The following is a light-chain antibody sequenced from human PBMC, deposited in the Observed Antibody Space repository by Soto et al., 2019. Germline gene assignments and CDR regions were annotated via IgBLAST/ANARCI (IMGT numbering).Light chain of an antibody. CDR3: QQYDSYFT. CDR1: QSITSR. V-gene: IGKV1-5*03. Sequence: DIQMSQSPSTLSSSVGDRVTITCRASQSITSRLAWYQQKTGKAPKLLIYKASSLESGVLPRFSGSRYVTEFTITISSLQPDDFATYFCQQYDSYFTFGQGTRLDIQ. J-gene: IGKJ5*01. CDR2: KAS.